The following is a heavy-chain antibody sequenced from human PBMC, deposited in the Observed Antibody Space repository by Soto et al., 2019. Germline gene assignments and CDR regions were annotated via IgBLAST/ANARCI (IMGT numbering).Heavy chain of an antibody. J-gene: IGHJ4*02. CDR3: AKRLLRYFDPDAFDY. CDR1: GFTFNDYY. Sequence: GGSLRLSCAASGFTFNDYYMSWIRQAPGKGLEWVSYSPSFQGQVTISADKSISTAYLQWSSLKASDTAMYYCAKRLLRYFDPDAFDYWGQGTLVTVSS. D-gene: IGHD3-9*01. V-gene: IGHV5-10-1*04.